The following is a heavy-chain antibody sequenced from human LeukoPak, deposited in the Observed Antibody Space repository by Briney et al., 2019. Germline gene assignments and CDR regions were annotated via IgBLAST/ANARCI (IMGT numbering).Heavy chain of an antibody. CDR3: ARDPPAVSINTYA. D-gene: IGHD5-12*01. V-gene: IGHV3-66*01. J-gene: IGHJ4*02. CDR2: IFSNGET. CDR1: GFTVGNNY. Sequence: GRSLRLSCAASGFTVGNNYMNSVRPAPGKGLEWVSLIFSNGETSYAHSVKGRFTISRDNSKNTLYLQMNGLRVEDTAVYYCARDPPAVSINTYAWGQGTLVSVSS.